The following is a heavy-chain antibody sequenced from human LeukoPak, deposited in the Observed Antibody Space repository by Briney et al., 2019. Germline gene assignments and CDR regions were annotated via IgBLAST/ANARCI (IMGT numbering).Heavy chain of an antibody. D-gene: IGHD2-15*01. CDR3: ARHEAAPGGGNYGMDV. Sequence: SETLSLTCSVSGTSISSSSHYWGWLRQPPGKGLEWIGTTYYSGSTHYNSSLKSRITMSVDTSKNQVSLKLSSVTAADTAVYYCARHEAAPGGGNYGMDVWGQGTTVTVSS. J-gene: IGHJ6*02. V-gene: IGHV4-39*01. CDR2: TYYSGST. CDR1: GTSISSSSHY.